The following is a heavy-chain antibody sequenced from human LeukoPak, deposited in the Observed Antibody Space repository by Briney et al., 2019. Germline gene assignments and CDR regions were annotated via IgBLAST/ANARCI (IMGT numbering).Heavy chain of an antibody. V-gene: IGHV4-59*08. D-gene: IGHD1-14*01. CDR3: ARHGSTYALRN. Sequence: SETLSLTCTVSGGSINSYYWSWIRQPPRKGLEWIGYIYYSGSTNYNPSLKSRVTISVDTSKDQFSLKLSSVTAADTAVYYCARHGSTYALRNWGQGTLVTVSS. CDR1: GGSINSYY. J-gene: IGHJ4*02. CDR2: IYYSGST.